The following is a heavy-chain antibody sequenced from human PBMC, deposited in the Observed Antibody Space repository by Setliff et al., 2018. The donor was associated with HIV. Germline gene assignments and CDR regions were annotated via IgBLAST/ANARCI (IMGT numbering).Heavy chain of an antibody. D-gene: IGHD3-22*01. CDR3: ARAQDNYYDSSGYSFDS. CDR2: INQDGSES. V-gene: IGHV3-7*01. Sequence: GGSLRLSCEASGFSFTTYWMSWVRQTPGKGLEWVANINQDGSESYSVASVGGRFTISRDNAKNTLSLQMNSLRAEDTAVYYCARAQDNYYDSSGYSFDSWGQGSLVTVSS. CDR1: GFSFTTYW. J-gene: IGHJ4*02.